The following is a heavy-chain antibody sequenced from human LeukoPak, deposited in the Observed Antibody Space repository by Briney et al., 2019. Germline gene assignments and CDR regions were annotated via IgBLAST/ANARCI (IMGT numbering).Heavy chain of an antibody. V-gene: IGHV3-23*01. CDR3: AKDMTDSSSWDAFDI. CDR2: ISGSGVST. Sequence: PGGSLRLSCAASGFSFRSYDISWVRQTPGKGLEWVSGISGSGVSTYYADSVKGRFTISRDSSKNTLYLQMNSLRAEDTAVYYCAKDMTDSSSWDAFDIWGQGTMVTVSS. CDR1: GFSFRSYD. J-gene: IGHJ3*02. D-gene: IGHD6-6*01.